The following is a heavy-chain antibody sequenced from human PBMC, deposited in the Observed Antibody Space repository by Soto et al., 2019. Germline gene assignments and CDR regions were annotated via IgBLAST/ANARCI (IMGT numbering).Heavy chain of an antibody. D-gene: IGHD3-9*01. J-gene: IGHJ6*02. CDR2: IYYSGST. CDR1: GGSISSGDYY. Sequence: NPSETLSLTCTVSGGSISSGDYYWSWIRQPPGKGLEWIGYIYYSGSTYYNPSLKSRVTISVDTSKNQFSLKLSSVTAADTAVYYCARVFRTGYYIPHYYGMDVWGQGTTVTVSS. CDR3: ARVFRTGYYIPHYYGMDV. V-gene: IGHV4-30-4*01.